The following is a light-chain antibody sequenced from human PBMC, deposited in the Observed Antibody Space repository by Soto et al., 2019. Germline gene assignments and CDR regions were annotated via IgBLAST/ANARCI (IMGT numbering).Light chain of an antibody. Sequence: EIVLTQSPVTLSLSPGERVTLSCRASQGVSGSYLAWYQQKPGQAPRLFIYAASTRAAGIPDRFSGSGSGTEFTLTITRLEPEDFAVYFCQQYGSSPITFGQGTRLEI. V-gene: IGKV3-20*01. CDR1: QGVSGSY. J-gene: IGKJ5*01. CDR2: AAS. CDR3: QQYGSSPIT.